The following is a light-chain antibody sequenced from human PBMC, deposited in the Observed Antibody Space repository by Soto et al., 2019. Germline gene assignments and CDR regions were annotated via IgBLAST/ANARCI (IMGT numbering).Light chain of an antibody. J-gene: IGKJ1*01. CDR2: GAS. V-gene: IGKV3-15*01. CDR1: QSVSSN. Sequence: EIVMTQSPATLSVSPGERATLSCRASQSVSSNLAWYQHQPGQAHRLLIYGASTRATGITARFSGSGSGTEFTLTISSLQSEDFAIYFCQQYNNWPPDRTFGQGTKVEIK. CDR3: QQYNNWPPDRT.